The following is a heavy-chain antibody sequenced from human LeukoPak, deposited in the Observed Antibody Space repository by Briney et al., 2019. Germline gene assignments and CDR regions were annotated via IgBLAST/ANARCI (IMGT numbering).Heavy chain of an antibody. CDR1: GYTFTSYA. CDR3: ARGHNNNYSSSWYGGLGVDAFDI. V-gene: IGHV1-3*01. J-gene: IGHJ3*02. CDR2: INAGNGNT. Sequence: ASVKVSCKASGYTFTSYAMHWVRQAPGQRLEWMGWINAGNGNTKYSQKFQGRVTITRDTSASTAYMELSSLRSEDTAVYYCARGHNNNYSSSWYGGLGVDAFDIWGQGIMVTVSS. D-gene: IGHD6-13*01.